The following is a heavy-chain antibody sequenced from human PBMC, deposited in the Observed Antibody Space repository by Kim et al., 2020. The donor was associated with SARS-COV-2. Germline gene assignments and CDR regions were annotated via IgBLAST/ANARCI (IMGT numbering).Heavy chain of an antibody. Sequence: GGSLRLSCAASGFTFSSYGMHWVRQAPVKGLEWVAVIWYDGSNKYYADSVKGRFTISRDNSKNTLYLQMNSLRAEDTAVYYCARDPGNLAYCGGYCYSTLDYWGQGTLVTVSS. CDR3: ARDPGNLAYCGGYCYSTLDY. CDR1: GFTFSSYG. CDR2: IWYDGSNK. V-gene: IGHV3-33*01. D-gene: IGHD2-21*02. J-gene: IGHJ4*02.